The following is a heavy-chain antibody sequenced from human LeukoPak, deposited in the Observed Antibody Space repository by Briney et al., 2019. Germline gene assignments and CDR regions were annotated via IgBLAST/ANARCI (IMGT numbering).Heavy chain of an antibody. D-gene: IGHD6-25*01. Sequence: GGSLRLSCTASRFTFSRYGMHWVRQAPGKGLEWVAVISYDGTSKYYSDSVKGRFTISRENAKNSLYLQMNSLRAGDTAVYYCARDRGRYYMDVWGKGTTVTVSS. J-gene: IGHJ6*03. CDR2: ISYDGTSK. CDR1: RFTFSRYG. V-gene: IGHV3-30*03. CDR3: ARDRGRYYMDV.